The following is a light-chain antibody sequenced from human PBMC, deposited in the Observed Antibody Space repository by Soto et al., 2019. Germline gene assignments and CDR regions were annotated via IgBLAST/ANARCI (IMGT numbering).Light chain of an antibody. CDR3: TSHTASSTWV. V-gene: IGLV2-14*01. J-gene: IGLJ3*02. CDR2: EVS. Sequence: QSALTQPASVSGSPGQSITISCTGSTSDVGAYNYVSWYKHHPGQAPQLMIYEVSNRPSGVSNRFSGSKSGNTASLTISGLQADDEGDYYCTSHTASSTWVFGGGTQLTVL. CDR1: TSDVGAYNY.